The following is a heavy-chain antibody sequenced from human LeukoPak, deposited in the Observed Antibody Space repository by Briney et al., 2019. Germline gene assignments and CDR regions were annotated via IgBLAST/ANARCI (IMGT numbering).Heavy chain of an antibody. CDR1: GGSISSDEYY. D-gene: IGHD3-10*01. J-gene: IGHJ4*02. Sequence: LQTLSLTCTVSGGSISSDEYYWSWIRPPPRKGLEWIGYIFHSGNTYYNPSLKSRVTISVDTSKNQYSLELDSVTAADTAVYYGVRERRTGERHYYSSGTLDYWGQGALVTVSS. CDR2: IFHSGNT. CDR3: VRERRTGERHYYSSGTLDY. V-gene: IGHV4-30-4*01.